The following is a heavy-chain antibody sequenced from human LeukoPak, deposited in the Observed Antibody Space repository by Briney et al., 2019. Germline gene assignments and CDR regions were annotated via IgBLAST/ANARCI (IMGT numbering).Heavy chain of an antibody. CDR3: ARRSVAGSLDY. V-gene: IGHV3-7*01. J-gene: IGHJ4*02. Sequence: GGSLRLSCAASGFTFSSYWMSWVRQAPGKGLEWVANTKEDGGEKYYVDSVKGRFTISRDNAENSLYLQMNSLRAEDTAVYYCARRSVAGSLDYWGQGTLVTVSS. D-gene: IGHD6-19*01. CDR1: GFTFSSYW. CDR2: TKEDGGEK.